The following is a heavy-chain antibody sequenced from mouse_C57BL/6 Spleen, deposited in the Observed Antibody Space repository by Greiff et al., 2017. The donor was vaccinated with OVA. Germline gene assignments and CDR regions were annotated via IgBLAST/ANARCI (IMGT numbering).Heavy chain of an antibody. V-gene: IGHV1-9*01. J-gene: IGHJ1*03. CDR1: GYTFSGSW. CDR3: ARRDSYGSSSDFDV. D-gene: IGHD1-1*01. Sequence: VQLQQSGAELMKPGASVTLSCKATGYTFSGSWIESVKQRPGHGLEWIGEILPGSGSPTYTETFTCKATFTADPSSNTAYMQLSSLTTEDSAIYDCARRDSYGSSSDFDVWGTGTTVTDSA. CDR2: ILPGSGSP.